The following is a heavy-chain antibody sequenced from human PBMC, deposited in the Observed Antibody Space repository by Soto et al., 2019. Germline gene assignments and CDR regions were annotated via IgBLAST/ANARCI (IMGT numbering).Heavy chain of an antibody. Sequence: ASVKVSCKASGYTFTSYGISWVRQGPGQGLEWMGWISAYNGNTNYARKLQGRVTMTTETSTSRAYMELRSLRSDDPAVYYCATTPLLSYDFSSGDYYYYGMDVWGQGTTVTVSS. D-gene: IGHD3-3*01. V-gene: IGHV1-18*04. J-gene: IGHJ6*02. CDR3: ATTPLLSYDFSSGDYYYYGMDV. CDR2: ISAYNGNT. CDR1: GYTFTSYG.